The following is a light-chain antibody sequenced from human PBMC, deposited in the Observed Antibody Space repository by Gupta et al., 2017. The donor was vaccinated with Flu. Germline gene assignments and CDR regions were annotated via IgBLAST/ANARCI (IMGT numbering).Light chain of an antibody. Sequence: SNIGYNFVSWYQQLQGAAPKLLIYENNKRPSGVPGRFSGSKSGTSATLALTGLHTGDEASYYCGAWDSTLSAGVFCGGTRLTVL. CDR1: SNIGYNF. CDR3: GAWDSTLSAGV. CDR2: ENN. J-gene: IGLJ3*02. V-gene: IGLV1-51*02.